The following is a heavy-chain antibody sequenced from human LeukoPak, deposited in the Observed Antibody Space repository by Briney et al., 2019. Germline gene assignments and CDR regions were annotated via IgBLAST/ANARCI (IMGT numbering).Heavy chain of an antibody. CDR1: GFTFSSYG. CDR2: IWYGGSNK. V-gene: IGHV3-33*06. J-gene: IGHJ4*02. D-gene: IGHD4-11*01. Sequence: GGSLRLSCAASGFTFSSYGMHWVRQAPGKGLEWVAVIWYGGSNKYYADSVKGRFTISRDNSKNTLYLQMNSLRAEDTAVYYCAKTNKGSPVNYWGQGTLVTVSS. CDR3: AKTNKGSPVNY.